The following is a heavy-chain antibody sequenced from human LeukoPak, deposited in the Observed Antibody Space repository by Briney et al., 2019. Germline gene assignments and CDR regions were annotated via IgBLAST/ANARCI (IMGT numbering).Heavy chain of an antibody. J-gene: IGHJ3*02. D-gene: IGHD4-17*01. CDR2: IWYDGSNK. CDR1: GFTFSSYG. CDR3: ARDRTVTGPYDAFDI. V-gene: IGHV3-33*01. Sequence: GRSLRLSCAASGFTFSSYGMHWVRQAPGKGLEWVAVIWYDGSNKYYADSVKGRFTISRDNSKNTLYLQMNSLRAEDTAVYYCARDRTVTGPYDAFDIWGQGTMVTVYS.